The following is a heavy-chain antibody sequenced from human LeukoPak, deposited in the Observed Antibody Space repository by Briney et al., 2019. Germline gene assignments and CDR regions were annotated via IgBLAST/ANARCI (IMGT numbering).Heavy chain of an antibody. D-gene: IGHD6-13*01. J-gene: IGHJ4*02. CDR3: ARHACSSSADDY. CDR1: GGSISSFY. Sequence: PSETLSLTCTLSGGSISSFYWSWIRQPPGKGLGWIGNIYYSGSTNYNPSLKSRVPISVDTSKNHFSLRVTSVTAADTAIYYCARHACSSSADDYWGQGTLVTVSS. V-gene: IGHV4-59*08. CDR2: IYYSGST.